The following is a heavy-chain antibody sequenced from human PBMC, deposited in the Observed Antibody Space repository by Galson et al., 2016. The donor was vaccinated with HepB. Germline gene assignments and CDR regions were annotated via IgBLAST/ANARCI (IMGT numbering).Heavy chain of an antibody. D-gene: IGHD2-2*01. V-gene: IGHV5-51*01. CDR1: GYTFIHYW. Sequence: QSGAEVKKPGESLKISCRVSGYTFIHYWLGWVRQTPGKGLEWMGLVYPEDSETRYNPSFKGHVTFSVDRSITTAYLQWNSLKASDSGMYYCARQAVVEPGEIPSGVEPWCQGTLVTVSS. CDR3: ARQAVVEPGEIPSGVEP. CDR2: VYPEDSET. J-gene: IGHJ5*02.